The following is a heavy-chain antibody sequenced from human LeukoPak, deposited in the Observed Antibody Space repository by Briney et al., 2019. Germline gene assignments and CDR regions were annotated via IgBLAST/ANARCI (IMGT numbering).Heavy chain of an antibody. J-gene: IGHJ4*02. CDR2: MWYDGSRE. Sequence: GGSLRLSCAASGFILSTHGMHWVRQAPGKGLEWVAGMWYDGSREDYADSVKGRFTISRDMSKNTLNLQMNSLRIEDTAMFYCARDLSFGSLDFRGQGTLVTVSS. V-gene: IGHV3-33*01. D-gene: IGHD1-26*01. CDR1: GFILSTHG. CDR3: ARDLSFGSLDF.